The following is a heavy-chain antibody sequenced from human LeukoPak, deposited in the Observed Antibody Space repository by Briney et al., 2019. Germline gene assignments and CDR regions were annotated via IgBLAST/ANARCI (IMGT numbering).Heavy chain of an antibody. Sequence: ASVKVSCKASGYTFTSYGISWVRQATGQGLEWMGWISAYNGNTNYAQKLQGRVTMTTDTSTSTAYMELRSLRSDDTAVYYCARDAITMVRGVSDYWGQGTLVTVSS. V-gene: IGHV1-18*01. D-gene: IGHD3-10*01. CDR3: ARDAITMVRGVSDY. CDR2: ISAYNGNT. CDR1: GYTFTSYG. J-gene: IGHJ4*02.